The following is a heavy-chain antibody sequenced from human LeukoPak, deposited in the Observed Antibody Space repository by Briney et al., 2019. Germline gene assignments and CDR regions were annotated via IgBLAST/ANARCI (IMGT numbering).Heavy chain of an antibody. J-gene: IGHJ4*02. CDR2: IWYDGSNK. Sequence: GGSLRLSCAASGFTFSSYGMHWVRQAPGKGLEWVAVIWYDGSNKYYADSVKGRFTISRDNSKNTLYLQMNSLGAEDTAVYYCAREMYGSGSYFDYWGQGTLVTVSS. CDR3: AREMYGSGSYFDY. CDR1: GFTFSSYG. V-gene: IGHV3-33*01. D-gene: IGHD3-10*01.